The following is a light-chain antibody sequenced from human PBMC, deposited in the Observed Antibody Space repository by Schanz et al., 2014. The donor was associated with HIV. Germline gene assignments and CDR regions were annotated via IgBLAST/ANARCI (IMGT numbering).Light chain of an antibody. Sequence: QSALTQPASVSGSPGQSITISCTGVSSDVRAFNYVSWYQQHPGNVPKLIIYDGSHRPSGVSNRFSGSKSGNTASLTISGLQAEDEADYYCSSYTSSSTPVFGGGTKLTVL. CDR1: SSDVRAFNY. CDR2: DGS. J-gene: IGLJ2*01. V-gene: IGLV2-14*03. CDR3: SSYTSSSTPV.